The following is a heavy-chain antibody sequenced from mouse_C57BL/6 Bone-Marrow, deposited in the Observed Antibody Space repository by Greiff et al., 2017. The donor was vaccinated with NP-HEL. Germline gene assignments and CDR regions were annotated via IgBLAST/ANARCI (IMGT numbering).Heavy chain of an antibody. D-gene: IGHD2-4*01. CDR1: GYAFSSSW. J-gene: IGHJ1*03. V-gene: IGHV1-82*01. CDR3: ARTYYDYDVSYWYFDV. CDR2: IYPGDGDT. Sequence: VQLVESGPELVKPGASVKISCKASGYAFSSSWMNWVKQRPGKGLEWIGRIYPGDGDTNYNGKFKGKATLTADKSSSTAYMQLSSLTSEDSAVYFCARTYYDYDVSYWYFDVWGTGTTVTVSS.